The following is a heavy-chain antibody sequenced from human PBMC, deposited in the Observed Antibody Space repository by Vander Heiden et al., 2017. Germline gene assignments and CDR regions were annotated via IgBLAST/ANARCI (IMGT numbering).Heavy chain of an antibody. D-gene: IGHD3-3*01. CDR3: ARGSYYDFWSGYYISDHWFDP. V-gene: IGHV1-8*01. J-gene: IGHJ5*02. CDR2: MNPNSGNT. CDR1: GYTFTSYD. Sequence: QVQLVQSGAEVKKPGASVKVSCKASGYTFTSYDINWVRQATGQGLEWMGWMNPNSGNTGYAQKFQGRVTMTRNTSISTAYMELSSLRSEDTAVYYCARGSYYDFWSGYYISDHWFDPWGQGTLVTVSS.